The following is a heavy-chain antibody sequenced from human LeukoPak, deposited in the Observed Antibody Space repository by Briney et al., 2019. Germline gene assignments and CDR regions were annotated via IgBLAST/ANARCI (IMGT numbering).Heavy chain of an antibody. V-gene: IGHV3-7*01. CDR1: GFTFNYYW. D-gene: IGHD3-10*01. Sequence: GGSLRLSCAASGFTFNYYWLTWVRQAPGKGREWVGDIQQDGSEKYYVDSVKGRFIISRDNAKNSLYLQMNSLRAEDTAVYYCARVRKLRTRGVMDPLDYWGQGTLVTVSS. CDR2: IQQDGSEK. CDR3: ARVRKLRTRGVMDPLDY. J-gene: IGHJ4*02.